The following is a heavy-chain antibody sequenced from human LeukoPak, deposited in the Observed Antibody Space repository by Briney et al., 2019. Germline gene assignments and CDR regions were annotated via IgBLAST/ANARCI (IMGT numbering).Heavy chain of an antibody. CDR1: GISFSSHG. D-gene: IGHD4-17*01. CDR3: ARNRGDPSYFDY. Sequence: GTSLRLSCVVSGISFSSHGMHWVRQAPGKGLEWVAVIWYDGSNIWYADSVKGRFTISRDNPKNSLYLQMNSLSAEDTAVYYCARNRGDPSYFDYWGQGTLVTVSS. V-gene: IGHV3-33*01. J-gene: IGHJ4*02. CDR2: IWYDGSNI.